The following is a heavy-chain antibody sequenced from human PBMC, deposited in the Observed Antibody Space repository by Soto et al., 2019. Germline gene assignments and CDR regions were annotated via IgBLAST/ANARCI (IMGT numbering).Heavy chain of an antibody. J-gene: IGHJ6*02. CDR2: IYPGDSDT. V-gene: IGHV5-51*01. D-gene: IGHD1-26*01. CDR3: AREHQYYYYGMDV. CDR1: GYKVSTWHNFTSYW. Sequence: PGESLKISCMGSGYKVSTWHNFTSYWIAWVRQMPGKGLEWMGIIYPGDSDTRYSPSFQGQVTISADKSISTAYLQWSSLKASDTAMYYCAREHQYYYYGMDVWGQGTTVTVSS.